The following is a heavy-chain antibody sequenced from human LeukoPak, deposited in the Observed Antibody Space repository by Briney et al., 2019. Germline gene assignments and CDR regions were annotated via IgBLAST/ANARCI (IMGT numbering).Heavy chain of an antibody. J-gene: IGHJ4*02. CDR3: ARDLAAASDY. D-gene: IGHD6-13*01. V-gene: IGHV4-39*07. CDR1: GGSISSSSYY. Sequence: SETLSLTCTVSGGSISSSSYYWGWIRQPPGKGLEWIGSIYYSGSTYYNPSLKSRVTISVDTSKNQFSLKLSSVTAADTAVYYCARDLAAASDYWGQGTLVTVSS. CDR2: IYYSGST.